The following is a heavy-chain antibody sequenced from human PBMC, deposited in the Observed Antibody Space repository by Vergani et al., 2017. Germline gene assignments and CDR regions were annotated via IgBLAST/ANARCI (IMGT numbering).Heavy chain of an antibody. CDR3: AKVCGSTSCPYGGGAFHV. D-gene: IGHD2-2*01. V-gene: IGHV3-23*01. J-gene: IGHJ3*01. Sequence: QLLESGGGLIQPGGSLRLSCAASGFTFNSYAMTWVRQAPGKGLEWVSGINNNGGSTYYADSVKGRFTISRDNSKNTLYLQMTDLGAEDTATYYCAKVCGSTSCPYGGGAFHVWGHGKMVTVSS. CDR1: GFTFNSYA. CDR2: INNNGGST.